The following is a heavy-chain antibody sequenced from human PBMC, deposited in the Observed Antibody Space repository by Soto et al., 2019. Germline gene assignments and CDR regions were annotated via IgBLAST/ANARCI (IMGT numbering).Heavy chain of an antibody. CDR1: VYTFTSYV. V-gene: IGHV1-18*01. D-gene: IGHD4-17*01. J-gene: IGHJ6*02. CDR2: ISAYNGNT. Sequence: ASVKGSGKASVYTFTSYVISWVRQAPGQGVEGMGWISAYNGNTNYAQKLQGRVTMTTDTSTSTAYMELRSLRSDDTAVYYCARDPSEGTVTTLRYYYGMDVWGQGTTVTVSS. CDR3: ARDPSEGTVTTLRYYYGMDV.